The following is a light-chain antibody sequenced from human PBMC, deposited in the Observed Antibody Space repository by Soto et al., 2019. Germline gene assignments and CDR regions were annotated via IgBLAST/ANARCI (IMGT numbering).Light chain of an antibody. Sequence: VVLTQSPATLSLSPGEPATLSCRASRDVYINALAWYQQKPGRTPTLLIYGASTRATGIPDRFSGSGSGTDFTLTISSLEPDFFAFYYRQDLSSFPPLPFAQVTRLE. J-gene: IGKJ5*01. CDR1: RDVYINA. V-gene: IGKV3D-20*02. CDR3: QDLSSFPPLP. CDR2: GAS.